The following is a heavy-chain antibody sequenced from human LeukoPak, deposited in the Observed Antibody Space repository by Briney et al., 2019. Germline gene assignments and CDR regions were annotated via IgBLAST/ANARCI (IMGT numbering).Heavy chain of an antibody. J-gene: IGHJ4*02. D-gene: IGHD3-9*01. CDR3: ARGNILSGYCFDF. CDR2: IHYTGAT. V-gene: IGHV4-34*01. Sequence: SETLSLTCAVYGGSITGYYWSWIRQPPGKGLEWVGEIHYTGATSYNPSLKSRATISIDTSKNQVSLKLSSVTAADTAVYYCARGNILSGYCFDFWCQGALVTVSS. CDR1: GGSITGYY.